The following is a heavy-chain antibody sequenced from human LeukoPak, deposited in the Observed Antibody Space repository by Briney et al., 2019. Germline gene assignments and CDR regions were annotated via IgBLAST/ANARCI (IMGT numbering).Heavy chain of an antibody. J-gene: IGHJ4*02. V-gene: IGHV1-24*01. D-gene: IGHD3-9*01. CDR2: FDPEDGET. CDR1: GYTLTELS. CDR3: ATGPILRYFDWPDFDY. Sequence: ASVKVSCKVSGYTLTELSMHWVRQAPGKGLEWMGGFDPEDGETIYAQKFQGRVTMTEDTSTDTAYMELSSLRSEDTAVYYCATGPILRYFDWPDFDYWGQGTLVTVSS.